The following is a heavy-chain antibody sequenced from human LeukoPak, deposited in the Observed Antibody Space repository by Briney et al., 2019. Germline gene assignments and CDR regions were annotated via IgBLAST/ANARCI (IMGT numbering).Heavy chain of an antibody. J-gene: IGHJ4*02. CDR3: AKVTTVTTEDY. CDR1: GFTFSSYA. Sequence: GGSLRLSCAASGFTFSSYAMSWVRQGPGKGLEWVSGIIASGGSTYYADSVKGRFTISRDNSKSTLYLQMNSLRAEDTAVYYCAKVTTVTTEDYWGQGTLVTVSS. D-gene: IGHD4-17*01. CDR2: IIASGGST. V-gene: IGHV3-23*01.